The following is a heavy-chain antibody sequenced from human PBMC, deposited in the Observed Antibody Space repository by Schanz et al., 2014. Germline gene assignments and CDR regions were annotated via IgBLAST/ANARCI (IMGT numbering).Heavy chain of an antibody. J-gene: IGHJ4*02. Sequence: EVHLVESGGGLVQPGGSLRLSCAASGITFSSHSFNWVRQAPGKGLEWISYITYNGGTIYYADSVKGRFTISRDNAKSSLYLEMNSVRAEETALYYCARDRRNADLDYWGQGTLVTVSS. D-gene: IGHD1-1*01. CDR1: GITFSSHS. V-gene: IGHV3-48*01. CDR3: ARDRRNADLDY. CDR2: ITYNGGTI.